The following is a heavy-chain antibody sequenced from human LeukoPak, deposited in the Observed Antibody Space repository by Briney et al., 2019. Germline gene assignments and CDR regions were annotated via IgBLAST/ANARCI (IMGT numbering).Heavy chain of an antibody. CDR2: TYYSGST. CDR1: GGSISSYY. V-gene: IGHV4-59*08. CDR3: ARMDGGSGSHIDY. D-gene: IGHD3-10*01. Sequence: SETLSLTCTVSGGSISSYYWSWIRQPPGKGLEWIGYTYYSGSTNYNPSLKSRVTISVDTSKNQFSLKLSSVTAADTAVYYCARMDGGSGSHIDYWGQGTLVTVSS. J-gene: IGHJ4*02.